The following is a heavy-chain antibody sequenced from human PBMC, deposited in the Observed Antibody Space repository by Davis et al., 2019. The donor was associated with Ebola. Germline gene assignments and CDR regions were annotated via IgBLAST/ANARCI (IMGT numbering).Heavy chain of an antibody. D-gene: IGHD1-26*01. CDR2: LGTSADT. Sequence: GESLKISCAASGFIFRNYVMNWVRQAPGKGLEWVSTLGTSADTYYADSVKGRFTISRDNSRNTLYLQMNGLRVEDTAIYYCAKDTSNIWFDVWGQGTMVTVSS. J-gene: IGHJ3*01. CDR1: GFIFRNYV. CDR3: AKDTSNIWFDV. V-gene: IGHV3-23*01.